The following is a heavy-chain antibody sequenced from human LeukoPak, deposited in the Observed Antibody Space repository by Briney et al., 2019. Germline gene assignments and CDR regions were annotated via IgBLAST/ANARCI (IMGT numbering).Heavy chain of an antibody. J-gene: IGHJ4*02. D-gene: IGHD1-14*01. CDR3: ARDLTGPDRDY. V-gene: IGHV3-30*04. CDR1: GFTFSSYA. CDR2: ISYDGSNK. Sequence: GGSLRLSCAASGFTFSSYAMHWVRQAPGKGLEWVAVISYDGSNKYYADSVKGRFTISRDNSKNTLYLQMNSLRAEDTAVYYCARDLTGPDRDYWGQGTLVTASS.